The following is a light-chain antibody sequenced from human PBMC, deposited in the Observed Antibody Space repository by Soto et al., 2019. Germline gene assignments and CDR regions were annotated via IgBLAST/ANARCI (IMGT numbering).Light chain of an antibody. Sequence: DIVMTQSPDSLAVSLGERATINCKSSQSVLFGSNNENYLAWYQQKPGQPPKLLIYWASTRESGVPDRFSGSGSGTDFTLNISSLQAEDVAVYYCQQYNSAPWTFGQGTKVDIK. V-gene: IGKV4-1*01. J-gene: IGKJ1*01. CDR3: QQYNSAPWT. CDR1: QSVLFGSNNENY. CDR2: WAS.